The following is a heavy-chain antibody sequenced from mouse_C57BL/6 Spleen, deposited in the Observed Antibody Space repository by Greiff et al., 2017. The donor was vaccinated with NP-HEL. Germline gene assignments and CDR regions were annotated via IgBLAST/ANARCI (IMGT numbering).Heavy chain of an antibody. CDR1: GYAFSSCW. CDR2: FYPGDGDT. J-gene: IGHJ2*01. CDR3: ARIYYGSRDY. D-gene: IGHD1-1*01. Sequence: QVQLKQSGAELVKPGDSVKISCKASGYAFSSCWMNWVKQRLGKGLVGIVQFYPGDGDTNYNGTFKGKATLTADKSSSTAYMQLSSLTAEDSAVYFCARIYYGSRDYWGQGTTLTVSS. V-gene: IGHV1-80*01.